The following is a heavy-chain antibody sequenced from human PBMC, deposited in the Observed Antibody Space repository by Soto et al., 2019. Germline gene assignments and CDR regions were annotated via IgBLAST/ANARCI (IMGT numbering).Heavy chain of an antibody. D-gene: IGHD2-15*01. CDR2: IYYSGST. J-gene: IGHJ5*02. CDR1: GGSISSGGYY. V-gene: IGHV4-31*03. Sequence: QVQLQESGPGLVKPSQTLSLTCTVSGGSISSGGYYWSWIRQHPGKGLEWIGYIYYSGSTYYNPSHKSRVTISVDTSKNQFSLKLSSVTAADTAVYYCARVWGVVVAARGYNWFDPWGQGTLVTVSS. CDR3: ARVWGVVVAARGYNWFDP.